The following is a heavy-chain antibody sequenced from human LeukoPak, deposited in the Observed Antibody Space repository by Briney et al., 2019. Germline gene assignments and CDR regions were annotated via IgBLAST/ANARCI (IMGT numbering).Heavy chain of an antibody. V-gene: IGHV1-18*01. CDR3: ARAPRIIAVAGIYYFDY. CDR2: ISAYNGNT. D-gene: IGHD6-19*01. J-gene: IGHJ4*02. CDR1: GYTFTSYG. Sequence: ASVKVSCKASGYTFTSYGISWVRQAPGQGLEWMGWISAYNGNTNYAQKLQGRVTMTTDTSTSTAYMELRSLRSDDTAVYYCARAPRIIAVAGIYYFDYWGQGTLVTVSS.